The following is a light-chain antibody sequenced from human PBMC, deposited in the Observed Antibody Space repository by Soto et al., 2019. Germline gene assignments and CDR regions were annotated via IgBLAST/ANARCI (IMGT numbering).Light chain of an antibody. Sequence: EIVMTQSPATLSVSPGEGATLSCKASQNVYNNLAWYQQRPGQPPRLLIYDASTRATGISARFSGSGYGTEFPLTISSLQSEDFAVYFCQQCRNWPLTFGGGTKVDIK. CDR1: QNVYNN. J-gene: IGKJ4*01. V-gene: IGKV3-15*01. CDR3: QQCRNWPLT. CDR2: DAS.